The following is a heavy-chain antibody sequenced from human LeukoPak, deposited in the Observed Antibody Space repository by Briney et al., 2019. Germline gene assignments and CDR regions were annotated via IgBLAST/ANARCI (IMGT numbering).Heavy chain of an antibody. Sequence: PSETLSLTCTVSGGSISSYYWSWIRQPAGKGLEWIGRIYTSGSTNYNPSLKSRVTMLVDTSKNQFSLKLSSVTAADTAVYYCARDIPTMLPTNWFDPWGQGTLVTVSS. V-gene: IGHV4-4*07. J-gene: IGHJ5*02. D-gene: IGHD3-10*01. CDR1: GGSISSYY. CDR2: IYTSGST. CDR3: ARDIPTMLPTNWFDP.